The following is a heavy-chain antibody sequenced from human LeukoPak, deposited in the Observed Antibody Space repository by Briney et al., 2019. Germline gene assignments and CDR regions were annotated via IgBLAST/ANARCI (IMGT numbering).Heavy chain of an antibody. V-gene: IGHV3-23*01. J-gene: IGHJ4*02. D-gene: IGHD2-15*01. CDR1: GFTFSSYA. CDR3: AKDPIVVVVAAPYYFDY. CDR2: ISGSGGST. Sequence: GGSLRLSCAASGFTFSSYAMSWVRQAPGKGLEWVSAISGSGGSTYYADSVKGRFTISRDNSKNTLYLQMNSLRAEDTAVYYCAKDPIVVVVAAPYYFDYWGQGTLVTVSS.